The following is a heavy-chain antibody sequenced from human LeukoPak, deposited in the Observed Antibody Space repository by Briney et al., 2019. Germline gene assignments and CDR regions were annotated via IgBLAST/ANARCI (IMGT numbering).Heavy chain of an antibody. J-gene: IGHJ4*02. V-gene: IGHV3-23*01. D-gene: IGHD4/OR15-4a*01. CDR1: GFTFSSYA. CDR3: AKDSGTVPTVY. CDR2: ISGSGDST. Sequence: GGSLRLSCAASGFTFSSYAMSWVRQAPGKGLEWVSAISGSGDSTYYADSVKGRFTISRDNPKNTLYLQMNSLRAEDTAVYYCAKDSGTVPTVYWGQGTLVTVSS.